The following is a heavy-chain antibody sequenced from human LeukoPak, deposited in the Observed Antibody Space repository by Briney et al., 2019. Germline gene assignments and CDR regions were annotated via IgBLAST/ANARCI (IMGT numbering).Heavy chain of an antibody. V-gene: IGHV4-31*03. D-gene: IGHD3-22*01. Sequence: SQTLSLTCTVSGGSISSGGYYWSWIRQHPGKGLEWIGYIYYSGSTYYNPSLKSRVTISVDTSKNQFSLKLSSVTAADTAVYYCARGSAYYYDSSGYADAFDIWGQGTMVTVSS. J-gene: IGHJ3*02. CDR1: GGSISSGGYY. CDR2: IYYSGST. CDR3: ARGSAYYYDSSGYADAFDI.